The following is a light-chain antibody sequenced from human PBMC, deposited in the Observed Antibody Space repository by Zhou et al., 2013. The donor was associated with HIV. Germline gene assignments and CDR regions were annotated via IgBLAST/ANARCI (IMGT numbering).Light chain of an antibody. CDR1: QSISSY. CDR3: HQSYSIPNT. V-gene: IGKV1-39*01. CDR2: GAS. Sequence: DIQMTQSPSSLSASVGDRVTITCRASQSISSYLNWYQQKQGKAPNLLIYGASSLHSGVPSRFSGSGSGTEFTLTISSLQPEDFATYFCHQSYSIPNTFGQGTNLEIK. J-gene: IGKJ2*01.